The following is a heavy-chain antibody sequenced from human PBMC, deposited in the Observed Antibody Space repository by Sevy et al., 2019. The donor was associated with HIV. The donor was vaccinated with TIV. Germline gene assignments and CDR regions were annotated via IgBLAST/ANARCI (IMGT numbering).Heavy chain of an antibody. V-gene: IGHV3-33*01. CDR2: IGYDGSNK. Sequence: GGSQRLSCAASGFTPSTYGMHWVRQAPGKGLEWVAVIGYDGSNKYYADSVKGRFTISRDNSKNTLFLQMDSLRAEDTAVYYCARDPRIYGDYLLAYFDSWGQGTLVTVSS. D-gene: IGHD4-17*01. CDR3: ARDPRIYGDYLLAYFDS. J-gene: IGHJ4*02. CDR1: GFTPSTYG.